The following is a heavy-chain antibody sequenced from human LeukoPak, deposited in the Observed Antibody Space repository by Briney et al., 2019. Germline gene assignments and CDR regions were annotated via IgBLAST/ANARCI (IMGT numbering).Heavy chain of an antibody. CDR3: AKDYNTMVRGVNDAFDI. Sequence: GGSLRLSCAASGFTFSSYGMHWVRQAPGKGLEWVAVISYDGSNKYYADSVKGRFTISRDNSKNTLYLQMNSLRAEDTAVYYCAKDYNTMVRGVNDAFDIWGQGTMVTVSS. V-gene: IGHV3-30*18. CDR1: GFTFSSYG. J-gene: IGHJ3*02. CDR2: ISYDGSNK. D-gene: IGHD3-10*01.